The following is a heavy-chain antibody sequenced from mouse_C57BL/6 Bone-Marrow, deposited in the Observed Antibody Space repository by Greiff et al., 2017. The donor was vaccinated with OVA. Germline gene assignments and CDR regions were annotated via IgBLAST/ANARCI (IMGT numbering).Heavy chain of an antibody. D-gene: IGHD1-1*01. V-gene: IGHV1-26*01. CDR3: ARERAKGALRWVFDY. Sequence: EVQLQQSGPELVKPGASVKISCKASGYTFTDYYMNWVKQSHGKSLEWIGDINPNNGGTSYNQKFKGKATLTVDKSSSTAYMELRSLTSEDSAVYYCARERAKGALRWVFDYWGQGTTLTVSS. CDR1: GYTFTDYY. CDR2: INPNNGGT. J-gene: IGHJ2*01.